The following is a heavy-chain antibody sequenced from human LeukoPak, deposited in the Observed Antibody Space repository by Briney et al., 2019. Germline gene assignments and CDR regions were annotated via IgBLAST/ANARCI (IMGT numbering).Heavy chain of an antibody. D-gene: IGHD2-15*01. CDR3: ATVGGGGYYYYGMDV. Sequence: ASVKVSCKASGYTFTSYGISWVRQAPGQGLEWMGWISVYNGNTNYAQKLQGRVTMTTDTSTTTAYMELSSLRSEDTAVYYCATVGGGGYYYYGMDVWGQGTTVTVSS. V-gene: IGHV1-18*01. CDR2: ISVYNGNT. CDR1: GYTFTSYG. J-gene: IGHJ6*02.